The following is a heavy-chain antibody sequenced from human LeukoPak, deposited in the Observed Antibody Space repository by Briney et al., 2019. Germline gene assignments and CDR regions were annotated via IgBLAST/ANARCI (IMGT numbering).Heavy chain of an antibody. CDR2: ISAYNGNT. Sequence: ASVKVSCNASGYTFTSYGISWVRQAPGQGLEWMGWISAYNGNTNYAQKLQGRVTMTTDTYTSTAYMGLRSMRSEDTAVYCCARVGGAAIFGVVIVPPPTDFDYWGQGTLVTVSS. D-gene: IGHD3-3*01. CDR3: ARVGGAAIFGVVIVPPPTDFDY. V-gene: IGHV1-18*01. J-gene: IGHJ4*02. CDR1: GYTFTSYG.